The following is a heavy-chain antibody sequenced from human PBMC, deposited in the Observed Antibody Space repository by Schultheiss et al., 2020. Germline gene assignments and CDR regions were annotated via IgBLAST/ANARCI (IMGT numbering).Heavy chain of an antibody. D-gene: IGHD1-7*01. CDR3: ARRRSPKYNWNYVPSFDY. Sequence: GSLRLSCTVSGGSISSSSYYWGWIRQPPGKGLEWIGSIYYSGSTYYNPSLKSRVTISVDTSKNQFSLKLSSVTAADTAVYYCARRRSPKYNWNYVPSFDYWGQGTLVTVSS. J-gene: IGHJ4*02. CDR1: GGSISSSSYY. V-gene: IGHV4-39*01. CDR2: IYYSGST.